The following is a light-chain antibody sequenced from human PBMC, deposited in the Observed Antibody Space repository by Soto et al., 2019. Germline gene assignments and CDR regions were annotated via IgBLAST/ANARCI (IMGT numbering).Light chain of an antibody. Sequence: EIVLTQSPGTLSLSPGERATLSCRASQSVSSSYLAWYQQKPGQAPRLLISRASSRATGIPDRFSGSGSGTDFTLTISRLESEDFAVYYCQQYDSLPLTFGEGTKVEI. CDR2: RAS. CDR3: QQYDSLPLT. V-gene: IGKV3-20*01. J-gene: IGKJ1*01. CDR1: QSVSSSY.